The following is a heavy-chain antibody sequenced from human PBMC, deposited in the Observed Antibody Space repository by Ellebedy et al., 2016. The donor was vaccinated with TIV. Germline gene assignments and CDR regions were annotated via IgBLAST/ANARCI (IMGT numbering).Heavy chain of an antibody. V-gene: IGHV3-21*04. D-gene: IGHD2/OR15-2a*01. CDR1: GFTFSSRS. CDR2: ITSHHQFV. J-gene: IGHJ4*02. Sequence: GESLKISCAASGFTFSSRSMNWVRQAPGRGLEWVSSITSHHQFVNYRDSVKGRFTISRDNVKNSLSLQMDSLRAEDTALYYCATDRGEGGLLSFFGLWGQGTLVTVSP. CDR3: ATDRGEGGLLSFFGL.